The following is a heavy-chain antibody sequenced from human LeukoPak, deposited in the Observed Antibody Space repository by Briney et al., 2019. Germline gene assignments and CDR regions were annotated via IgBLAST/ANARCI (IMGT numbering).Heavy chain of an antibody. Sequence: PSETLSLTCTVSGGSVSSGSYYWSWIRQPPGKGLEWIGYIYYSGSTNYNPSLKSRVTISVDTSKNQFSLKLSSVTAADTAVYYCARRHCSSTSCYPIDYWGQGTLVTVSS. CDR2: IYYSGST. J-gene: IGHJ4*02. CDR1: GGSVSSGSYY. V-gene: IGHV4-61*01. D-gene: IGHD2-2*01. CDR3: ARRHCSSTSCYPIDY.